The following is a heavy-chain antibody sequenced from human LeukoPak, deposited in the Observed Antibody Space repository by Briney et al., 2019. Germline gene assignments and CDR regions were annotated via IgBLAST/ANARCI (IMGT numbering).Heavy chain of an antibody. CDR2: IWYDGSNK. Sequence: GRSLRLSCAASGFTSSSYGMHWVRQAPGKGLEWVAVIWYDGSNKYYADSVKGRFTISRDNSKNTLYLQMNSLRAEDTAVYYCARGGTWELLDDFDYWGQGTLVTVSS. D-gene: IGHD1-26*01. J-gene: IGHJ4*02. V-gene: IGHV3-33*01. CDR3: ARGGTWELLDDFDY. CDR1: GFTSSSYG.